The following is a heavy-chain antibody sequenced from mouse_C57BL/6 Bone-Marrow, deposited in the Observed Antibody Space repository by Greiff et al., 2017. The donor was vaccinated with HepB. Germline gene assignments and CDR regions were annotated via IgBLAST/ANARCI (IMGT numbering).Heavy chain of an antibody. CDR3: AREDYSNYKNWFAY. V-gene: IGHV1-26*01. CDR1: GYTFTDYY. D-gene: IGHD2-5*01. Sequence: EVQLQQSGPELVKPGASVKISCKASGYTFTDYYMNWVKQSHGKSLEWIGDINPNNGGTSYNQKFKGKATLTVDKSSSTAYMELRSLTSEDSAVYYCAREDYSNYKNWFAYWGQGTLVTVSA. CDR2: INPNNGGT. J-gene: IGHJ3*01.